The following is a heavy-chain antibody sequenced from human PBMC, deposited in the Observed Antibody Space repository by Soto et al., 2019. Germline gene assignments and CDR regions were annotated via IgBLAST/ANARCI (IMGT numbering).Heavy chain of an antibody. V-gene: IGHV1-69*13. CDR2: IIPIFGTA. Sequence: GASVKVSCKAAGGTFSSYAISWGRQAPGQGLEWMGGIIPIFGTANYAQKFQGRVTITADESTSTAYMELSSLRSEDTAVYYCARDNPRGAAANDDYWGQGTLVTVSS. D-gene: IGHD6-13*01. J-gene: IGHJ4*02. CDR3: ARDNPRGAAANDDY. CDR1: GGTFSSYA.